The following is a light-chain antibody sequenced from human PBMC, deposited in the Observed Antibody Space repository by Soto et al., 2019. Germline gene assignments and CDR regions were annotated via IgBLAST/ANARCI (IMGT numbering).Light chain of an antibody. CDR3: QQLNSYPLT. J-gene: IGKJ4*01. CDR2: AAS. V-gene: IGKV1-9*01. Sequence: DIQLTQSPSFLSASVGDRVTITCRASQGIGSYLAWYQQKPGKAPKLLIYAASTLQSGLPSRFSGSGSGTEFTLTISSLQPEDFATYYCQQLNSYPLTFGGGTKVEIK. CDR1: QGIGSY.